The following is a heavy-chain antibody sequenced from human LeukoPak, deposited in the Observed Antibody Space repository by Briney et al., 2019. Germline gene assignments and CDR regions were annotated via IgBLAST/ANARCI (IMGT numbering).Heavy chain of an antibody. V-gene: IGHV3-48*01. CDR1: GFTFSSYS. Sequence: GGSLRLSCAASGFTFSSYSMNWVRQAPGKGLGWVSYISSSSSTIYYADSVKGRFTISRDNAKNSLYLQMNSLRAEDTAVYYCATLPVVPAARSLYYYYYYMDVWGKGTTVTVSS. J-gene: IGHJ6*03. CDR2: ISSSSSTI. D-gene: IGHD2-2*01. CDR3: ATLPVVPAARSLYYYYYYMDV.